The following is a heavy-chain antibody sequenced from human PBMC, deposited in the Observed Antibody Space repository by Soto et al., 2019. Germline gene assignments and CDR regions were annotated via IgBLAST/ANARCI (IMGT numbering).Heavy chain of an antibody. V-gene: IGHV3-30-3*01. Sequence: QVQLVESGGGMVQPGRSLRLSCAASGFSFSNYAMHWVRQAPGKGLEWVAVISYDGSNPYYADSVKGRFTISRDTSKNTLYLQMNILRSDDTAVYYCARDGSGIYFPSANWFDPWGQGTLVTVSS. J-gene: IGHJ5*02. D-gene: IGHD3-10*01. CDR3: ARDGSGIYFPSANWFDP. CDR2: ISYDGSNP. CDR1: GFSFSNYA.